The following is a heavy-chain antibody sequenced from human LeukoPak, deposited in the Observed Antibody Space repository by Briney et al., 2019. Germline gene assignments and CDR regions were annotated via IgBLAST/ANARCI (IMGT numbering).Heavy chain of an antibody. J-gene: IGHJ4*02. CDR2: IIPILGIA. CDR1: GGTFSSYT. CDR3: TRVGQLVFNY. Sequence: GASVKVSCKASGGTFSSYTISWVRQAPGQGLEWMGRIIPILGIANYAQMFRGRVTMTRDKSTSTVYMELSSLRSDDTAVYYCTRVGQLVFNYWGQGTLVTVSS. D-gene: IGHD6-6*01. V-gene: IGHV1-69*02.